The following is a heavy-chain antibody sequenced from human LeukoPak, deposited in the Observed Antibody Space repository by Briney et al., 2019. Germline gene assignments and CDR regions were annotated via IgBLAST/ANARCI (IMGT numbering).Heavy chain of an antibody. J-gene: IGHJ4*02. V-gene: IGHV4-59*01. CDR1: GGSISSYY. CDR2: IYYSGST. Sequence: PSETLSRTCTVSGGSISSYYWSWIRQPPGKGLEWIGYIYYSGSTNYNPSLKSRVTISVDTSKNQFSLKLSSVTAADTAVYYCARSDAYYFDYWGQGTLVTVSS. CDR3: ARSDAYYFDY.